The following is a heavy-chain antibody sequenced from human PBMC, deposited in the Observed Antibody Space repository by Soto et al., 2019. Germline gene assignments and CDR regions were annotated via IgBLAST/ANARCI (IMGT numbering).Heavy chain of an antibody. V-gene: IGHV3-73*01. CDR3: TGSTTVTTWVVDY. CDR2: IRSNANSYAT. Sequence: EVQLVESGGGLVHPGGSLKLSCAASGFTFSGSAMHWVRQASGKGLEWVGRIRSNANSYATAYAASVKGRFTISRDDSKNTAYLQMNSLKTEDTAVYYCTGSTTVTTWVVDYWGPGTLVTVSS. J-gene: IGHJ4*02. CDR1: GFTFSGSA. D-gene: IGHD4-17*01.